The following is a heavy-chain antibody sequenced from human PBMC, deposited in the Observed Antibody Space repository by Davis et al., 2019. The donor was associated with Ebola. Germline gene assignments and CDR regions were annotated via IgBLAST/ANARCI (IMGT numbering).Heavy chain of an antibody. D-gene: IGHD6-19*01. CDR2: IWYDGSNK. J-gene: IGHJ2*01. CDR3: ARGAVGGNWGWYFDL. CDR1: GFTFSSYG. V-gene: IGHV3-33*01. Sequence: GESLKISCAASGFTFSSYGMHWVRQAPGKGLEWVAVIWYDGSNKYYADSVKGRFTISRDNSKNTLYLQMNSLRAEDTAVYYCARGAVGGNWGWYFDLWGRGTLVTVSS.